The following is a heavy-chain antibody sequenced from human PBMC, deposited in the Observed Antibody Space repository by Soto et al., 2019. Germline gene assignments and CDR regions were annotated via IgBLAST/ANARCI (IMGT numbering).Heavy chain of an antibody. J-gene: IGHJ4*02. V-gene: IGHV3-30-3*01. Sequence: PGGSLRLSCAASGFTFSTYAMHWVRQTPGKGLEWVAVISNDGTNKYYADSVKGRFTVSRDNSKNTLFLHMQSLRAEDTAVYYCARGLRGYSYGNADYWGLGTLVTVSS. CDR3: ARGLRGYSYGNADY. CDR1: GFTFSTYA. CDR2: ISNDGTNK. D-gene: IGHD5-18*01.